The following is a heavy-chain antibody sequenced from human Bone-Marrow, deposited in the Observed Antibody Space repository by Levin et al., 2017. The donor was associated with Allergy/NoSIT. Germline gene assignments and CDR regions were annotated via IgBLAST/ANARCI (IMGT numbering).Heavy chain of an antibody. CDR3: GREGSYGSGSYSVDR. CDR2: IWYDGSII. V-gene: IGHV3-33*01. D-gene: IGHD3-10*01. J-gene: IGHJ4*02. Sequence: QSGGSLRLSCAASGFNFRTYGMHWVRQAPGKGLEWLGIIWYDGSIIKYADSVKGRFTISRDNSKNTLYMQMNSLRVEDTAIYYCGREGSYGSGSYSVDRWGQGTLVTVSS. CDR1: GFNFRTYG.